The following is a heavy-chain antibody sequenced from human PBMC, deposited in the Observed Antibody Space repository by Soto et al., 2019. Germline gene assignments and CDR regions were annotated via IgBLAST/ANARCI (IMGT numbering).Heavy chain of an antibody. D-gene: IGHD4-17*01. CDR3: AKDNDDYGAHEGLFDY. CDR2: ISGSGGST. Sequence: GGSLRLSCAASGFTFSSYAMSWVRQAPGKGLEWVSAISGSGGSTYYADSVKGRFTISRDNSKNTLYLQMNSLRAEDTAVYYCAKDNDDYGAHEGLFDYWGQGTLVTVSS. J-gene: IGHJ4*02. CDR1: GFTFSSYA. V-gene: IGHV3-23*01.